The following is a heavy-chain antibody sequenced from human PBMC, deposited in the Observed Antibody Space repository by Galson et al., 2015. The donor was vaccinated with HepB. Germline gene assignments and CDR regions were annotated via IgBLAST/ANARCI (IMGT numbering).Heavy chain of an antibody. D-gene: IGHD2-21*02. V-gene: IGHV1-58*01. CDR2: IVVGSGNT. CDR1: GFTFTSSA. Sequence: SVKVSCKASGFTFTSSAVQWVRQARGQRLEWIGWIVVGSGNTNYAQKFQERVTITRDMSTSTAYMELSSLRSEDTAVYYCAATPAAYCGGDCYYFDYWGQGTLVTVSS. J-gene: IGHJ4*02. CDR3: AATPAAYCGGDCYYFDY.